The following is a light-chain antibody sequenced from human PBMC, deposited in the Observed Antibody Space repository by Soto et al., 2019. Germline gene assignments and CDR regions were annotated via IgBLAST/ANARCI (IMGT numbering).Light chain of an antibody. V-gene: IGLV3-27*01. CDR1: VLAKKY. J-gene: IGLJ2*01. CDR3: YSAADNNLV. CDR2: KDS. Sequence: ELTQPSSVSVSPGQTARITCSGDVLAKKYARWFQQKPGQAPVLVIYKDSERPSGIPERFSGSSSGTTVTLTISGAQVEDEADYYCYSAADNNLVFGGGTKLTVL.